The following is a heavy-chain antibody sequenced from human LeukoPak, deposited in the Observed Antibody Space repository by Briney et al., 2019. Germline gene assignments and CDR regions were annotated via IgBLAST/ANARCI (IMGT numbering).Heavy chain of an antibody. CDR3: AKDTRYSYGYGMDV. CDR1: GFTFDDYA. V-gene: IGHV3-9*01. Sequence: PGRSLRLSCAASGFTFDDYAMNWVRHAPGKGLEWVSGITWNSGSTGYADSVKGRFTISRDNAKNSLYLQMNSLRAEDTALYYCAKDTRYSYGYGMDVWGQGTTVTVSS. CDR2: ITWNSGST. J-gene: IGHJ6*02. D-gene: IGHD5-18*01.